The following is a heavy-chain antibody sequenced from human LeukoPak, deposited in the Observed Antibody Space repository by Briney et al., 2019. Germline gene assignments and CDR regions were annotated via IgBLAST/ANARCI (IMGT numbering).Heavy chain of an antibody. V-gene: IGHV4-59*08. Sequence: SETLSLTCTVSGGSISSYYWSWIRQPPGKGLEWIGYIYYSGSTNYNPSLKSRVTISVDTSKNQFSLKLSSVTAADTAVYYCARKRWVVSHYFDYWGQGTLVTVSS. J-gene: IGHJ4*02. CDR1: GGSISSYY. CDR3: ARKRWVVSHYFDY. D-gene: IGHD2-8*02. CDR2: IYYSGST.